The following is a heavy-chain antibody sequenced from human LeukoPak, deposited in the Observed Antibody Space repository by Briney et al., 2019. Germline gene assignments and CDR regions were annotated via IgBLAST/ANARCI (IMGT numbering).Heavy chain of an antibody. CDR2: ISSSGNSI. CDR1: GFSFSTYS. CDR3: ARAAGQWLVHGFDP. D-gene: IGHD6-19*01. Sequence: GGSLRLSCAASGFSFSTYSMNWVRQAPGKGLEWVSYISSSGNSIYYADSVKGRFTISRDDAKNSLYLQMNSLRAEDMAVYYCARAAGQWLVHGFDPWGQGTLVTVSS. J-gene: IGHJ5*02. V-gene: IGHV3-48*04.